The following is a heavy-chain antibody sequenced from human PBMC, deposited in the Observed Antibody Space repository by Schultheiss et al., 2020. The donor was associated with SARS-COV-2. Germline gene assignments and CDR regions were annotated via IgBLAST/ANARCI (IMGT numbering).Heavy chain of an antibody. CDR1: GYTFTGYY. J-gene: IGHJ4*02. CDR3: ARDSSSSLDY. V-gene: IGHV1-2*04. CDR2: INPNSGGT. Sequence: ASVKVSCKASGYTFTGYYMHWVRQAPGQGLEWMGWINPNSGGTNYAQKFQGWVTMTRDTSTSTAYMELRSLRSDDTAVYYCARDSSSSLDYWGQGTLVTVSS. D-gene: IGHD6-13*01.